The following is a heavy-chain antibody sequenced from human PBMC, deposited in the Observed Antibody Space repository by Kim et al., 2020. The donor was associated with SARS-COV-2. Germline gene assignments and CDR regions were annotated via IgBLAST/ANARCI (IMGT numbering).Heavy chain of an antibody. Sequence: SETLSLTCTVSGYSISSGYYWGWIRQPPGKGLEWIGSIYHSGSTYYNPSLKSRVTISVDTSKNQFSLKLSSVTAADTAVYYCARVRQLLWFGELLDPGYFDYWGQGTLVTVSS. D-gene: IGHD3-10*01. CDR3: ARVRQLLWFGELLDPGYFDY. V-gene: IGHV4-38-2*02. CDR1: GYSISSGYY. J-gene: IGHJ4*02. CDR2: IYHSGST.